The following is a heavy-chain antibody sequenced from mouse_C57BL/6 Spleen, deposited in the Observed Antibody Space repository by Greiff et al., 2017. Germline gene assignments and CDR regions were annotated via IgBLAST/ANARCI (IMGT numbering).Heavy chain of an antibody. Sequence: VQLQQSGPELVKPGASVKISCKASGYSFTGYYMNWVKQSPEKSLEWIGEINPSTGGTTYNQKFKGKATLTVDKSSSTAYMQLKSLTSEDSAGYYCARRKAYIGAMDYWGQGTSVTVSS. D-gene: IGHD2-10*01. CDR2: INPSTGGT. V-gene: IGHV1-42*01. J-gene: IGHJ4*01. CDR1: GYSFTGYY. CDR3: ARRKAYIGAMDY.